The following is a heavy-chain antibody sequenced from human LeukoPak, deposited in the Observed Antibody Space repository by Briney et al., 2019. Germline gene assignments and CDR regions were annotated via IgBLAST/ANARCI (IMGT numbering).Heavy chain of an antibody. V-gene: IGHV3-23*01. CDR3: AKDDGAPGDYYHGMDV. CDR2: ISRSGGRT. Sequence: PGGSLRLSCAASGFTFSSYAMSWVRQAPGKGLEWVSVISRSGGRTYYGDSVKGRFTISRDNSKNMLWLQMNSLRAEDTAVYYCAKDDGAPGDYYHGMDVWGRGTTVTVSS. J-gene: IGHJ6*02. D-gene: IGHD1-26*01. CDR1: GFTFSSYA.